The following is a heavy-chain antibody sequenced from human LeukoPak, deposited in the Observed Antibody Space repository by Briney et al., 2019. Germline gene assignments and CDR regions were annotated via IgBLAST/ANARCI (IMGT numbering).Heavy chain of an antibody. CDR3: AKINNIAAAGTFDY. CDR2: ISGSGAGT. Sequence: GGSLRLSCAASGFTFSNYAMSWVRQAPGKGLEWVSAISGSGAGTYYADSAKGRFTISRDNSKNTLYLQMNSLRAEDTAIYYCAKINNIAAAGTFDYWGQGTLVTVSS. V-gene: IGHV3-23*01. CDR1: GFTFSNYA. J-gene: IGHJ4*02. D-gene: IGHD6-13*01.